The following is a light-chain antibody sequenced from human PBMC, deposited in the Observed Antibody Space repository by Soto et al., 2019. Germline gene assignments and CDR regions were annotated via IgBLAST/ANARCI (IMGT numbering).Light chain of an antibody. CDR1: QYVSTN. V-gene: IGKV3D-15*01. CDR2: DIS. Sequence: ETVMTQFPATLSVSPGERATLSCRASQYVSTNLAWYQQQPGQPPRLLIYDISNRATGIPARFSGSGSETEFALTITSLQSEDFAVYYCQQYDTCPLTFGGGTKLDIK. CDR3: QQYDTCPLT. J-gene: IGKJ4*01.